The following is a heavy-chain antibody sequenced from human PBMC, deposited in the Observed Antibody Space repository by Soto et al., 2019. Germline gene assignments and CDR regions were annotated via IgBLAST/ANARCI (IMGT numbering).Heavy chain of an antibody. D-gene: IGHD2-15*01. V-gene: IGHV4-61*01. CDR1: GGSVSSGSYY. CDR3: ARDRVVVAAPYYYGMDV. Sequence: PSETLSLTCTVSGGSVSSGSYYWSWIRQPPGKGLEWIGYIYYSGSTNYNPSLKSRVTISVDTSKNQFSLKLSSVTAADTAVYYCARDRVVVAAPYYYGMDVSGQGTTVTVSS. J-gene: IGHJ6*02. CDR2: IYYSGST.